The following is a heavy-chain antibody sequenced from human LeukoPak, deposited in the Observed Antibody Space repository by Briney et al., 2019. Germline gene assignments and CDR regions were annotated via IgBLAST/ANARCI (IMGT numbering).Heavy chain of an antibody. V-gene: IGHV4-59*01. CDR2: ISYSGST. D-gene: IGHD3-10*01. CDR3: ARVGRGVNLLDY. Sequence: SETLSLTCTVSGGSISSYYWSWIRQPPGKGREWSGYISYSGSTNYNPSLKSRVTISVDTSKNQFSLKLTSVTAADTAVYYCARVGRGVNLLDYWGQGTLVTVSS. CDR1: GGSISSYY. J-gene: IGHJ4*02.